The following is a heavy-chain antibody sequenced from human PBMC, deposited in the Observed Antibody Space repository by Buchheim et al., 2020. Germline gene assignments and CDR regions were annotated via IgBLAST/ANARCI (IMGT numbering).Heavy chain of an antibody. D-gene: IGHD5-18*01. Sequence: EVQLVESGGGLVKPGGSLRLSCVVSGFTFSNYNMNWVRQAPGKGLEWVSSISSYSTYIHYAASVKGRFTISRDKAKNPLYMQMNSLRAEDTAIYYCASSMVDTAMITPHSWGQGIL. CDR3: ASSMVDTAMITPHS. CDR1: GFTFSNYN. J-gene: IGHJ5*02. V-gene: IGHV3-21*01. CDR2: ISSYSTYI.